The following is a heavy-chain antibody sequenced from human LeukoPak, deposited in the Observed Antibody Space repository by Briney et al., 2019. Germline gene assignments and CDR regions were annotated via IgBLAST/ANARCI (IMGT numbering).Heavy chain of an antibody. D-gene: IGHD4-17*01. Sequence: PGGSLRLSCAASGFTFSSYGMHWVRQAPGKGLEWVAFIRYDGSNKYYADSVKGRFTTSRDNSKNTLYLQVNSLRPEDTAMYYCAKDLTTVTTKGDYWGQGTLVTVSS. V-gene: IGHV3-30*02. CDR1: GFTFSSYG. CDR3: AKDLTTVTTKGDY. J-gene: IGHJ4*02. CDR2: IRYDGSNK.